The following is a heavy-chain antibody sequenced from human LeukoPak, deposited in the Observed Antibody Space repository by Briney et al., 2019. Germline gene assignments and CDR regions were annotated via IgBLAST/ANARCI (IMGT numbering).Heavy chain of an antibody. D-gene: IGHD3-3*01. CDR3: AREADFWSGYYNYFDY. V-gene: IGHV3-30-3*01. J-gene: IGHJ4*02. Sequence: GGSLRLSCAASGFSFSSYAMHWVRQAPGKGLEWVAVISYDGSNKYYADSVKGRFTISRDNSKNTLYLQMNSLRAEDTAVYYCAREADFWSGYYNYFDYWGQGTLVTVSS. CDR1: GFSFSSYA. CDR2: ISYDGSNK.